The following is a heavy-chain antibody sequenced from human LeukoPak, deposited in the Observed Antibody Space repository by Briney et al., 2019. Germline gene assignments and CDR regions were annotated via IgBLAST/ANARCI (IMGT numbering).Heavy chain of an antibody. CDR3: ARGSRSTLSGFDY. CDR2: ISSDSSTI. Sequence: GGSLRLSCAASGFTFSSYGMNWVRQAPGKGLEWVSYISSDSSTIYYADSVKGRFTISRDNAKNSLYLQMNSLRAEDTAVYYCARGSRSTLSGFDYWGQGTLVTVSS. J-gene: IGHJ4*02. CDR1: GFTFSSYG. V-gene: IGHV3-48*01. D-gene: IGHD3-10*01.